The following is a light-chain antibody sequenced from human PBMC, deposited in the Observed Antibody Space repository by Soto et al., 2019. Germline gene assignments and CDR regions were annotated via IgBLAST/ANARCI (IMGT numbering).Light chain of an antibody. CDR2: DAS. CDR3: QQYGSSPQT. V-gene: IGKV3D-20*01. CDR1: QSISSD. J-gene: IGKJ1*01. Sequence: EIVMTQSPATLSVSPGERATLSCGASQSISSDVAWYQQKPGQAPRLLIYDASTRATGIPDRFSGSGSGTDFTLTISRLEPEDFAVYYCQQYGSSPQTFGQGTKVDIK.